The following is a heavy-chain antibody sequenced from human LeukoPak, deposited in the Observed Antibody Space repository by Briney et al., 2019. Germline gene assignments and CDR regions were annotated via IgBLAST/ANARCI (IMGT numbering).Heavy chain of an antibody. V-gene: IGHV3-30*02. J-gene: IGHJ4*02. CDR3: AKDRAFYCDSTLGYYFDY. CDR1: GFTFSSYG. CDR2: IRYDGSNK. Sequence: GGSLRLSCAASGFTFSSYGMHWVRQAPGKGLEWVAFIRYDGSNKYYADSVKGRFTISRDNSKNTLYLQMNSLRAEDTAVYYCAKDRAFYCDSTLGYYFDYWGQGTLVTVSS. D-gene: IGHD3-22*01.